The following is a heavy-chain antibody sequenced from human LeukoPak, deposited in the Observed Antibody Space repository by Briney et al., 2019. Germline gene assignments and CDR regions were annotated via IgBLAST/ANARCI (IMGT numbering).Heavy chain of an antibody. Sequence: SVKLSCKASGGTFSSYAISWVRQAPGQGLEWMGRIIPILGIANYAQKFQGRVTITADKSTSTAYMELSSLRSEDTAMYYCARDPSLTGTTNWFDPWGQGTLVTVSS. J-gene: IGHJ5*02. V-gene: IGHV1-69*04. CDR2: IIPILGIA. D-gene: IGHD1-20*01. CDR3: ARDPSLTGTTNWFDP. CDR1: GGTFSSYA.